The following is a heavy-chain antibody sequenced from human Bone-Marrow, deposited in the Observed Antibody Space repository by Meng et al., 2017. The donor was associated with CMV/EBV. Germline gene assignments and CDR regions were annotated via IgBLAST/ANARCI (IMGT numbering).Heavy chain of an antibody. Sequence: FAVFGGSISGSDWWTWVRQPPGKGLEWIGEISHSGSTNYTPSLKSRVTISVDKSKNQFSLKVSSVTAADTAVYYCARNHGKSDFDYWGQGTLVTVSS. D-gene: IGHD1-14*01. CDR3: ARNHGKSDFDY. CDR1: GGSISGSDW. V-gene: IGHV4-4*02. J-gene: IGHJ4*02. CDR2: ISHSGST.